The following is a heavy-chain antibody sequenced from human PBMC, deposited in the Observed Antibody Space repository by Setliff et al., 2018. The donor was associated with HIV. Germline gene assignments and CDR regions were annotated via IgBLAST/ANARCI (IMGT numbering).Heavy chain of an antibody. J-gene: IGHJ4*02. D-gene: IGHD6-13*01. V-gene: IGHV3-53*01. CDR3: AGGSAGLDY. Sequence: HPGGSLRLSCAVSGFSVSSNYMSWVRQAPGRGLEWVSVIYSGGSTYYADSVKGRFTISRGSSRNTLFLQMNSLRADDTAVYYCAGGSAGLDYWGQGTLVTVSS. CDR2: IYSGGST. CDR1: GFSVSSNY.